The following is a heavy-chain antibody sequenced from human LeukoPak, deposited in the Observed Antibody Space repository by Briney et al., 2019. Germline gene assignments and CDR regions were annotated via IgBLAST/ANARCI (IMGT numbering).Heavy chain of an antibody. J-gene: IGHJ4*02. V-gene: IGHV4-34*01. CDR2: INHSGST. CDR1: GGSFSGYY. Sequence: SETLSLTCAVYGGSFSGYYWSWIRQPPGKGLEWIGEINHSGSTNYNPSLKSRVTISVDTSKNQFSLKLSSVTAADTAVYYCARSAGLIYYFDYWGQGTLVTVSS. D-gene: IGHD6-19*01. CDR3: ARSAGLIYYFDY.